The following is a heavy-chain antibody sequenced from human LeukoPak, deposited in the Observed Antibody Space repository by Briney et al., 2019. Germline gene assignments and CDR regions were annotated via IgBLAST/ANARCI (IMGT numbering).Heavy chain of an antibody. V-gene: IGHV4-59*12. CDR3: ARERSGGSGWPFDY. Sequence: PSETLSLTCTVSGGSISSYYWSWIRQPPGKGLEWIGYIYYSGSTYYNPSLKSRVTISVDTSKNQFSLKLSSVTAADTAVYYCARERSGGSGWPFDYWGQGTLVTVSS. J-gene: IGHJ4*02. D-gene: IGHD6-19*01. CDR2: IYYSGST. CDR1: GGSISSYY.